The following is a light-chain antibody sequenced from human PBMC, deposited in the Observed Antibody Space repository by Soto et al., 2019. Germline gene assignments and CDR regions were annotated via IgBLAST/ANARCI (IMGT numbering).Light chain of an antibody. CDR1: DIGSKS. V-gene: IGLV3-21*04. J-gene: IGLJ2*01. CDR2: NDS. CDR3: QVWDSNSDPYVV. Sequence: SYELTQPPAVSVAPGKTARISCGGNDIGSKSVHWYQQKPGQAPLLVIYNDSDRPSGIPERFSGSNSGNTATLTVSRVEAGDGADYYCQVWDSNSDPYVVFGGGTKLTVL.